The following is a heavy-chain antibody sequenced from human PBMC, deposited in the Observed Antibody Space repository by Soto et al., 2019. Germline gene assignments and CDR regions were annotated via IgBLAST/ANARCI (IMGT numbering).Heavy chain of an antibody. D-gene: IGHD6-19*01. Sequence: GGSLRLSCAASGFTFSIYAMSWFRQAPGKGLEWVSAISGSGGSTYYADSVKGRFTISRDNSKNTLYLQMNSLRAEDTAVYYCAKDPASSGWYYFWGQGTMVTVSS. CDR3: AKDPASSGWYYF. CDR2: ISGSGGST. J-gene: IGHJ4*02. V-gene: IGHV3-23*01. CDR1: GFTFSIYA.